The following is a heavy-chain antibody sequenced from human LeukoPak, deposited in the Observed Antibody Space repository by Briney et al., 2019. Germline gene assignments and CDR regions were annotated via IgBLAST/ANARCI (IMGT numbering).Heavy chain of an antibody. CDR2: MNPNSGDT. D-gene: IGHD3-10*01. J-gene: IGHJ4*02. CDR3: ARVSPGSGPDY. CDR1: GYTFTGYY. V-gene: IGHV1-2*02. Sequence: ASVKVSCKASGYTFTGYYMHWVRQAPGQGLEWMGWMNPNSGDTNYAQKFQGRVTMTRDTSISTAYMELSRLRSDDTAVYYCARVSPGSGPDYWGEGTLVTVSS.